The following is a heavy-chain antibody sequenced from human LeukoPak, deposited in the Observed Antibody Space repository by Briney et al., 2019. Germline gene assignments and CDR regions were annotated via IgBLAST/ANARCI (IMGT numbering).Heavy chain of an antibody. CDR2: IRGDGTIT. CDR1: GFTFSNYW. CDR3: ARDGTFDN. D-gene: IGHD6-13*01. Sequence: GGALRLSCAASGFTFSNYWMHWGRDGPGKRLGCVSRIRGDGTITNYADSAKGRFTISRDNAKNTLYLQINSLSVEQTALYYCARDGTFDNWGQGTLVTVSS. J-gene: IGHJ4*02. V-gene: IGHV3-74*01.